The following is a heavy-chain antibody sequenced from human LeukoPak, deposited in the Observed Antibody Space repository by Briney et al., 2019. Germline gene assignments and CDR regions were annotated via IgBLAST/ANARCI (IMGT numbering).Heavy chain of an antibody. Sequence: GRSLRLSCAASGFTFSTYGIHWVRQAPGKGLEWVAVIAYDGSNKDYADSVKGRFTISRDNSKNTLYLQMNSLRAEDTAVYYCARDRSHLVRGNYWFDYWGQGTLVTVSS. J-gene: IGHJ4*02. CDR1: GFTFSTYG. CDR2: IAYDGSNK. D-gene: IGHD3-16*01. CDR3: ARDRSHLVRGNYWFDY. V-gene: IGHV3-30*04.